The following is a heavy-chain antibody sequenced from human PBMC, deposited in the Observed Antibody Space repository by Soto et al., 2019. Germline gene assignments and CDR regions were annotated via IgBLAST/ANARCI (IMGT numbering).Heavy chain of an antibody. CDR1: GGSFSGYY. J-gene: IGHJ5*02. D-gene: IGHD1-20*01. V-gene: IGHV4-34*01. Sequence: PSETLSLTCAVYGGSFSGYYWSWIRQPPGKGLEWIGEINHSGSTNYNPSLKSRVTISVDTSKNQFSLKLSSVTAADTAVYYCARAWGPYNWNDYWFDPWGQGTLVTVSS. CDR3: ARAWGPYNWNDYWFDP. CDR2: INHSGST.